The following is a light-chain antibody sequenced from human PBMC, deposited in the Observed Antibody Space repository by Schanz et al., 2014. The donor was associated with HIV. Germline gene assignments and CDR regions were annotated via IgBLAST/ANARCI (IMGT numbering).Light chain of an antibody. V-gene: IGLV2-18*02. Sequence: QSALTQPPSVSGSPGQSVTISCTGTSSDIGTYNRVSWYQQSPGTAPKLLIYEVSDRPSGIPDRFSGSKSGNTASLTISGLQADDEADYYCSSFAGNSILLFGGGTKLTVL. J-gene: IGLJ3*02. CDR2: EVS. CDR3: SSFAGNSILL. CDR1: SSDIGTYNR.